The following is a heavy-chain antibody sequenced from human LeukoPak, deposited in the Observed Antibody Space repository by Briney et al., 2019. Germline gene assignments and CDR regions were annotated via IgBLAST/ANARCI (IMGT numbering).Heavy chain of an antibody. D-gene: IGHD6-13*01. V-gene: IGHV3-30*18. CDR3: AKDLNVAAAGYYFDY. CDR2: VANDGRDK. Sequence: GGSLRLSCAASGFTFSRYPMTRVRQAPGKGLEWVAVVANDGRDKRYADSVKGRFTISRDNSKNTVYLQMNSLRAEDTAVYYCAKDLNVAAAGYYFDYWGQGTLVTVSS. J-gene: IGHJ4*02. CDR1: GFTFSRYP.